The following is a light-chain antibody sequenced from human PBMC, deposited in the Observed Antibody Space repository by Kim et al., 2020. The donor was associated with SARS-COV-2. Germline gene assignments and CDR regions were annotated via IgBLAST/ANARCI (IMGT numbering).Light chain of an antibody. Sequence: IVLTQSPGTLSLSPGERATLSCRASQSVRSNYLAWYQQKPGQAPRLLIYGTSNRATGIPDRFSGSGSGTDFTLTISRLEPEDFGVYYCQQFVNSQTFGQGTKLEI. J-gene: IGKJ2*01. V-gene: IGKV3-20*01. CDR3: QQFVNSQT. CDR2: GTS. CDR1: QSVRSNY.